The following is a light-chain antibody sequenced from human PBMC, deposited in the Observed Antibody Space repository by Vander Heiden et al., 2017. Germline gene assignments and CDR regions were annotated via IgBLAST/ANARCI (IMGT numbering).Light chain of an antibody. Sequence: EIEMTQSPSSLSPSVGDRVTITCRASQNIYTYLHWYQQKPGKAPILLIYGASSLQSGVPSLFSGSGSRAEFTITISGLQPEDIATYHCQGSYTSWTFGQGTKV. CDR2: GAS. V-gene: IGKV1-39*01. CDR1: QNIYTY. CDR3: QGSYTSWT. J-gene: IGKJ1*01.